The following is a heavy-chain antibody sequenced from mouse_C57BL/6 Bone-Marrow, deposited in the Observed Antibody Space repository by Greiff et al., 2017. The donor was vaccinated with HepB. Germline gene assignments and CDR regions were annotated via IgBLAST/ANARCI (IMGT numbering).Heavy chain of an antibody. CDR2: IDPENGDT. CDR3: TTRIGMDY. Sequence: EVKVVESGAELVRPGASVKLSCTASRFNIKDDYMHWVKQRPEQGLEWIGWIDPENGDTEYASKFQGKATITADTSSNTAYLQLSSLTSEDTAVYYCTTRIGMDYWGQGTSVTVSS. J-gene: IGHJ4*01. CDR1: RFNIKDDY. V-gene: IGHV14-4*01.